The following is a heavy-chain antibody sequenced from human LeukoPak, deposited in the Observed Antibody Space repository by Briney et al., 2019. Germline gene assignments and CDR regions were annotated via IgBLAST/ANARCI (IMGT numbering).Heavy chain of an antibody. J-gene: IGHJ5*02. CDR3: ARDYYMGIVDQ. V-gene: IGHV3-7*01. Sequence: GGSLRLSCAASGFTFSNFWMSWVRQAPGKGLEWVANIKQDGSEKYYVDSVRGRLTISRDNAKNTLYLQMNSLRVEDTSVYYCARDYYMGIVDQWGQGTRVTVSS. CDR1: GFTFSNFW. D-gene: IGHD3-22*01. CDR2: IKQDGSEK.